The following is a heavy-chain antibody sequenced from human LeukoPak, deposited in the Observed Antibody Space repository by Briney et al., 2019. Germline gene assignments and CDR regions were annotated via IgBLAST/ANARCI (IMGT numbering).Heavy chain of an antibody. J-gene: IGHJ5*01. CDR3: ARDRYYYDSSGYGWFDP. CDR1: GESFSGYS. D-gene: IGHD3-22*01. V-gene: IGHV4-34*01. CDR2: INHSGIT. Sequence: SETLSLTCAVYGESFSGYSWSWFRQPPGKGLEWIGEINHSGITHYNPSLKSRVTISVDTSKNQFSLKLSSVTAADTAVYYCARDRYYYDSSGYGWFDPWGQGTLVTVSS.